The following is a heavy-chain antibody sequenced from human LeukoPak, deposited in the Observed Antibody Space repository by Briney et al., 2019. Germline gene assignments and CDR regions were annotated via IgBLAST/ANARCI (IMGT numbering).Heavy chain of an antibody. Sequence: SETLSLTCTVSGVSISGYYWSWIRQPPGKGLEWIGYIYYSGSTNYNPSLKSRVTISVDTSKNQFSLKLSSVTAADTAVYYCARLGGASGYFDYWGQGTLVTVSS. D-gene: IGHD1-26*01. CDR2: IYYSGST. J-gene: IGHJ4*02. CDR1: GVSISGYY. V-gene: IGHV4-59*08. CDR3: ARLGGASGYFDY.